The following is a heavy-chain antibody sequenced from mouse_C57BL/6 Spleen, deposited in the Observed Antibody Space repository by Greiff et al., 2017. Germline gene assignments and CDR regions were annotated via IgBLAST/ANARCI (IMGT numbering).Heavy chain of an antibody. J-gene: IGHJ3*01. D-gene: IGHD2-3*01. CDR1: GFSLTSYG. V-gene: IGHV2-6*01. Sequence: VQLKESGPGLVAPSQSLSITCTVSGFSLTSYGVDWVRQSPGKGLEWLGVIWGVGSTNYNSALKSRLSISKDNSKSQVFLKMNSLQTDDTAMYYCASDRRASYDGYYPFAYWGQGTLVTVSA. CDR3: ASDRRASYDGYYPFAY. CDR2: IWGVGST.